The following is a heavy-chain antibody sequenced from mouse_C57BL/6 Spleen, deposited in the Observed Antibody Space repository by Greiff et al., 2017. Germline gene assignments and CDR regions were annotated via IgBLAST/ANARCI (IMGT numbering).Heavy chain of an antibody. J-gene: IGHJ4*01. V-gene: IGHV1-50*01. CDR3: VRRDEDAMDY. CDR2: IDPSDSYT. Sequence: VQLQQPGAELVKPGASVKLSCKASGYTFTSYWMQWVKQRPGQGLEWIGEIDPSDSYTNYNQKFKGKATLTVDTSSSTAYMQLSSLTSEDSAVYYCVRRDEDAMDYWGQGTSVTVSS. CDR1: GYTFTSYW.